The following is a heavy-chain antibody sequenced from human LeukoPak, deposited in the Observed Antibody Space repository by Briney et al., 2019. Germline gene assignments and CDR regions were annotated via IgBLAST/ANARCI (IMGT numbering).Heavy chain of an antibody. D-gene: IGHD6-19*01. CDR1: GGSISSSNW. V-gene: IGHV4-4*02. J-gene: IGHJ5*02. Sequence: SETLSLTCPVSGGSISSSNWWSWVRQPPGKGLEWIGEVYHTGSSNYNPSLKSRVTISVDKSKSQFSLKLSSVTAADPAVYYCARGGTTVAGTFWFDPWGQGTLVTVSS. CDR2: VYHTGSS. CDR3: ARGGTTVAGTFWFDP.